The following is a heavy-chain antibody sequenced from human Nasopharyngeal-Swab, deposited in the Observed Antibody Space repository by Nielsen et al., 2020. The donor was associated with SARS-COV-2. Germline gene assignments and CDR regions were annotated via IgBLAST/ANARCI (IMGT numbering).Heavy chain of an antibody. CDR1: GGSISSGGYS. D-gene: IGHD4-17*01. CDR2: IYYSGST. Sequence: SETLSLTCAVSGGSISSGGYSWSWIRQPPGKGLEWIGYIYYSGSTYYNPSLKSRVTISVDTSKNQFSLKLSSVTAADTAVYYCARRHDYGIFDYWGQGTLVTVSS. CDR3: ARRHDYGIFDY. V-gene: IGHV4-30-4*07. J-gene: IGHJ4*02.